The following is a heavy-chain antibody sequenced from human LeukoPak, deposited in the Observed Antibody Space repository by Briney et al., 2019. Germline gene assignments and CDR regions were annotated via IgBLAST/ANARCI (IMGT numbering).Heavy chain of an antibody. J-gene: IGHJ4*02. V-gene: IGHV4-39*01. D-gene: IGHD5-18*01. CDR1: GGSISSSTYY. CDR2: IYYSGST. Sequence: KTSETLSLTCTVSGGSISSSTYYWGWIRQPPGKGLECIGTIYYSGSTNYNPSLKSRVSISVDTSKNQFSLKLSSVTAADTAVYYCASSGYSYGYRDYWGQGILVTVSS. CDR3: ASSGYSYGYRDY.